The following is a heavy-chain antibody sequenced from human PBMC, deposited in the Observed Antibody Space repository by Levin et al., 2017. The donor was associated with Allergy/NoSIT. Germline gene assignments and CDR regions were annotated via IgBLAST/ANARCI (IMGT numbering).Heavy chain of an antibody. Sequence: ASVKVSCKASGYTFTSYDINWVRQATGQGLEWMGWMNPNSGNTGYAQKFQGRVTMTRNTSISTAYMELSSLRSEDTAVYYCAASWRGGAAFDIWGQGTMVTVSS. D-gene: IGHD3-10*01. CDR1: GYTFTSYD. J-gene: IGHJ3*02. CDR2: MNPNSGNT. CDR3: AASWRGGAAFDI. V-gene: IGHV1-8*01.